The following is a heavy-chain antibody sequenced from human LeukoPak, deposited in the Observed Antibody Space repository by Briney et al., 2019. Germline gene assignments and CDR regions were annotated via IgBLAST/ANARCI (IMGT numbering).Heavy chain of an antibody. CDR3: ARADLGMVRGVTNRGYYFDY. CDR1: GGTFSSYA. V-gene: IGHV1-69*13. Sequence: SVKVSCKASGGTFSSYAISWVRQAPGQGLEWMGGIIPIFGTANYAQKFQGRVTITADESTSTAYMELSSLRSEDTAVYYCARADLGMVRGVTNRGYYFDYWGQGTLVTVSS. CDR2: IIPIFGTA. D-gene: IGHD3-10*01. J-gene: IGHJ4*02.